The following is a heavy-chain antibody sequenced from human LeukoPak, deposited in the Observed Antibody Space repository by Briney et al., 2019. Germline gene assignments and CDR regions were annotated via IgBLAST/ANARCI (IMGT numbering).Heavy chain of an antibody. Sequence: GQSLNSSCQGSGYSFTSSWIGWVRQMPGKGLEWMGIIYPGDSDTRYRPSFQGQVTISADRSISTAYLQWSSLKASDTAMYYCARFSVGGTYYPNYWGQGTLASVSS. J-gene: IGHJ4*02. CDR1: GYSFTSSW. CDR2: IYPGDSDT. CDR3: ARFSVGGTYYPNY. D-gene: IGHD1-26*01. V-gene: IGHV5-51*01.